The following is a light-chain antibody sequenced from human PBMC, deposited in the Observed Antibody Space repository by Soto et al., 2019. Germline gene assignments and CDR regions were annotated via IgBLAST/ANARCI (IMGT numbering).Light chain of an antibody. Sequence: QSALTQPASVSGSPGQSITISCTGASSDIGGYNHVSWYQQHPGKAPKLIIYNVSHRPSGVSTRFSGSKYGNTASLIIAGLQAEDEADYFWSSYTNTSPHVIFGGGTKLTVL. CDR3: SSYTNTSPHVI. V-gene: IGLV2-14*03. J-gene: IGLJ2*01. CDR2: NVS. CDR1: SSDIGGYNH.